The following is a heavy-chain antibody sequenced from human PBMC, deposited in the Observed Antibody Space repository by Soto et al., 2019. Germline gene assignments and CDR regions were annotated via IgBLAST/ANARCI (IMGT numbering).Heavy chain of an antibody. CDR1: GGSISSSSYY. Sequence: SETLSLTCTVSGGSISSSSYYWGWIRQPPGKGLEWIGSIYYSGSTYYNPSLKSRVTISVDTSKNQFSLKLSSVTAADTAVYYCARHCYSTYFEYYYYGMDVWGQGTTVTVSS. V-gene: IGHV4-39*01. CDR2: IYYSGST. J-gene: IGHJ6*02. D-gene: IGHD4-4*01. CDR3: ARHCYSTYFEYYYYGMDV.